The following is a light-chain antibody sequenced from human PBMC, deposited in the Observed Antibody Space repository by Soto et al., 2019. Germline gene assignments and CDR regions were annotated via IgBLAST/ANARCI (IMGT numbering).Light chain of an antibody. Sequence: QSVLTQTASVSGSPGQSITISCTGTSSDVGGYNHVPWYQQHPGKAPKLMIFDVSNRPSGVPNRFSGSKSGNTASLTISGLQSEDEADYYCSSFTTSTTYVFGTGTKLNVL. CDR3: SSFTTSTTYV. CDR2: DVS. V-gene: IGLV2-14*01. J-gene: IGLJ1*01. CDR1: SSDVGGYNH.